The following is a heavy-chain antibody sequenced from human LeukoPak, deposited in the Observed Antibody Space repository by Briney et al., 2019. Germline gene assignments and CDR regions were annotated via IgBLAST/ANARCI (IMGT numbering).Heavy chain of an antibody. D-gene: IGHD5-12*01. CDR2: INSDGRST. J-gene: IGHJ4*02. CDR1: GFTFSSYW. V-gene: IGHV3-74*01. Sequence: PGGSLRLSCAASGFTFSSYWMHWVRQAPGKGLVWVSRINSDGRSTSYADSVKGRFTISRDNAKNTLYLQMNSLRAEDTAVYYCAREDYSGYDYQIDYWGQGTLVTVSS. CDR3: AREDYSGYDYQIDY.